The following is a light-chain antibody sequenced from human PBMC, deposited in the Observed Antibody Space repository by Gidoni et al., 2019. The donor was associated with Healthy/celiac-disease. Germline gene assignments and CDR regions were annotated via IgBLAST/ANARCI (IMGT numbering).Light chain of an antibody. V-gene: IGLV1-51*01. Sequence: QSVFTQPPSVSATPGQKVTISCSGSSPNIGNNYVSWYQQLPGTAPKLLIYDNNKRPSGIPDRFSGSKSGTSATLGITGLQTGDEADYYCGTWDSSLSGVFGGGTKLTVL. CDR2: DNN. CDR3: GTWDSSLSGV. J-gene: IGLJ3*02. CDR1: SPNIGNNY.